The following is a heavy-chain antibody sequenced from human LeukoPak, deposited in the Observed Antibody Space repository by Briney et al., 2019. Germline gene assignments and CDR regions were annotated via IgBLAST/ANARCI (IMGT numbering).Heavy chain of an antibody. CDR1: GGSISSYY. CDR2: IYYSGST. D-gene: IGHD3-3*01. Sequence: PSETLSLTCTVSGGSISSYYCSWIRQPPVKGLEWIGYIYYSGSTNYNPSLKSRVTISVDTSKNQFSLKLSSVTAADTAVYYCARDSIRDFWSGYYSGHYYYMDVWGKGTTVTVSS. V-gene: IGHV4-59*01. J-gene: IGHJ6*03. CDR3: ARDSIRDFWSGYYSGHYYYMDV.